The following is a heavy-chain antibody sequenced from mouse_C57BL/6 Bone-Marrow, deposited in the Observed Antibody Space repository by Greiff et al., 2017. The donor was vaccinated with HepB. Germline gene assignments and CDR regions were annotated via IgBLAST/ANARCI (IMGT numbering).Heavy chain of an antibody. Sequence: VQLQQSGPELVKPGDSVKISCKASGYSFTGYFMNWVMQSHGKSLEWIGRINPYNGDTFYNQKFKGKATLTVDKSSSTANMELRSLTSEDSAVYYCARFGNYYGSSLWYFDVWGTGTTVTVSS. J-gene: IGHJ1*03. D-gene: IGHD1-1*01. CDR3: ARFGNYYGSSLWYFDV. CDR1: GYSFTGYF. V-gene: IGHV1-20*01. CDR2: INPYNGDT.